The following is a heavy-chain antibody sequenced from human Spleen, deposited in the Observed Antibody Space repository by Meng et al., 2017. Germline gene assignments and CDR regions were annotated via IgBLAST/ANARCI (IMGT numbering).Heavy chain of an antibody. CDR1: GCSISTSGYY. V-gene: IGHV4-39*01. CDR2: IVHSGIT. CDR3: VRSSGWVRTGFDP. J-gene: IGHJ5*02. Sequence: QPQLQESGPALVKPSEALSLTCSVSGCSISTSGYYWGWIRQPPGKGLEGIGSIVHSGITYYTPSLKSRVTVSIDTSKSQFSLKLTSVTAADTAVYYCVRSSGWVRTGFDPWGQGTLVTVSS. D-gene: IGHD6-19*01.